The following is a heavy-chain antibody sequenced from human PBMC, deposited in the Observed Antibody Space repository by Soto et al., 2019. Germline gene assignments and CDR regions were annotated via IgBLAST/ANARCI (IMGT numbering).Heavy chain of an antibody. V-gene: IGHV3-21*01. Sequence: GGSLRLSCVASGFTLSSYSMNWVRQAPGKGLEWVSSISSRSGYIYYANSLKGRFTISRDDAKNSVYLQMNSLRADDTAMYYCARDYVMDIPRYGMDVWGRGTTVTVSS. D-gene: IGHD2-2*03. J-gene: IGHJ6*02. CDR3: ARDYVMDIPRYGMDV. CDR2: ISSRSGYI. CDR1: GFTLSSYS.